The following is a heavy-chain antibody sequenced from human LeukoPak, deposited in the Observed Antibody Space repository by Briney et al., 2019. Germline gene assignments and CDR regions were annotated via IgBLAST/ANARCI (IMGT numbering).Heavy chain of an antibody. V-gene: IGHV1-69*13. CDR2: IIPIFGTA. D-gene: IGHD2-15*01. CDR3: AREEYCSGGSCQFDP. CDR1: GYTFTGYY. Sequence: SVKVSCKASGYTFTGYYMHWVRQAPGQGLEWMGGIIPIFGTANYAQKFQGRVTITADESTSTAYMELSSLRFEDTAVYYCAREEYCSGGSCQFDPWGQGTLVTVSS. J-gene: IGHJ5*02.